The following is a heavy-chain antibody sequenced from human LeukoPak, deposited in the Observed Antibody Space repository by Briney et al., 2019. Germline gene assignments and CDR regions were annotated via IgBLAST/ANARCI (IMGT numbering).Heavy chain of an antibody. CDR3: AKVMITFGGVTHPTFDY. V-gene: IGHV3-30*02. Sequence: GGSLRLSCAASGFTFSSYGMHWVRQAPGKGLEWVAFIRYDGSSKYYADSVKGRFTISRDNSKNTLYLQMNSLRAEDTAVYYCAKVMITFGGVTHPTFDYWGQGTLVTVSS. CDR2: IRYDGSSK. CDR1: GFTFSSYG. D-gene: IGHD3-16*01. J-gene: IGHJ4*02.